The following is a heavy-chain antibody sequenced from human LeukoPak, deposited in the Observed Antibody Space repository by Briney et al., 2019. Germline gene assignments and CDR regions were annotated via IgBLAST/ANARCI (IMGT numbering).Heavy chain of an antibody. V-gene: IGHV1-69*04. CDR1: GRTFSSYA. CDR3: ARARSDYYDSSGYYYTSGFDI. CDR2: IIPIFGIA. D-gene: IGHD3-22*01. Sequence: GAPVKVSCNASGRTFSSYAISWVRQAPGQGLEWMGRIIPIFGIANYAQKFQGRVTITADKSTSTAYMELSSLRSEDTAVYYCARARSDYYDSSGYYYTSGFDIWGQGTMVTVSS. J-gene: IGHJ3*02.